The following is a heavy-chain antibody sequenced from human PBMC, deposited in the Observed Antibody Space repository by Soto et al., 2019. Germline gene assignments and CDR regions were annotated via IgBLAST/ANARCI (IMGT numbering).Heavy chain of an antibody. CDR3: ARIRRVVIQHNWFDP. Sequence: QVQLQQWGAGLLKPSETLSLTCAVYGGSFSGYYWSWIRQPPGKGLEWIGEINHSGSTNYNPSLKGRVTISVDTSKNQFSLKLSSVTAADTAVYYCARIRRVVIQHNWFDPWGQGTLVTVSS. CDR1: GGSFSGYY. D-gene: IGHD3-3*01. V-gene: IGHV4-34*01. J-gene: IGHJ5*02. CDR2: INHSGST.